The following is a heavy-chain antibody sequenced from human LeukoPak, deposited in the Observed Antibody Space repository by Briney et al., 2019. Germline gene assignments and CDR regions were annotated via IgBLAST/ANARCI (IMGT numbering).Heavy chain of an antibody. V-gene: IGHV1-69*04. Sequence: GSSVKVSCKASGGTFSSYAISWVRQAPGQGLEWMGRIIPILGIANYAQKFQGRVTITADESTSTAYMELSSLRSEDTAVYYCARDKGGYDELDYWGQGTLVTVSS. J-gene: IGHJ4*02. D-gene: IGHD5-12*01. CDR2: IIPILGIA. CDR1: GGTFSSYA. CDR3: ARDKGGYDELDY.